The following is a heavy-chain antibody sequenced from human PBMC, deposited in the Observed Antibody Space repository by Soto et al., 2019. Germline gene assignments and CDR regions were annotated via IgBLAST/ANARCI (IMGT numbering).Heavy chain of an antibody. V-gene: IGHV3-23*01. Sequence: GGSLRLSCAASGFIFGGYGMSWVRQAPGKGLEWVAAINGDGGSTYYADSVKGRFTVSRDNSKNTLDLQMNSLRDEDTAVYYCAKVIQMATVRGYFDYWGHGTLVTVSS. J-gene: IGHJ4*01. CDR1: GFIFGGYG. CDR2: INGDGGST. D-gene: IGHD4-4*01. CDR3: AKVIQMATVRGYFDY.